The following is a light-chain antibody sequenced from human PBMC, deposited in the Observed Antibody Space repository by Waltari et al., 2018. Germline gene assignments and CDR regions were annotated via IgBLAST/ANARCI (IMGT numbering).Light chain of an antibody. V-gene: IGLV2-11*01. Sequence: QSALTQPRSVSGSPGQSVTISCTGTSSDVGGYNYVSWYQQHPGKAPKLMIYDGTKRPSDEPDRFSGSKSRNTASLTISGLQAEDEADYYCCSYAGSIWVFGGGTKMTVL. CDR3: CSYAGSIWV. CDR1: SSDVGGYNY. J-gene: IGLJ3*02. CDR2: DGT.